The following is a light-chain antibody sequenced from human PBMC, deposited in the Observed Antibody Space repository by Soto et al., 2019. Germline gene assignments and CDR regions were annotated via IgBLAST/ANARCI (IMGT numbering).Light chain of an antibody. Sequence: ILMIQTADYRAVSLEERAPINRRSSQSILYSSNNKNYLAWYQQKPGQPPKLLIYWASTRDSGVPDRFSGSGSGTDFTLTISSLQSEDVAVYYCQQYYSLPTFGEGTKVDI. CDR3: QQYYSLPT. CDR1: QSILYSSNNKNY. V-gene: IGKV4-1*01. J-gene: IGKJ4*01. CDR2: WAS.